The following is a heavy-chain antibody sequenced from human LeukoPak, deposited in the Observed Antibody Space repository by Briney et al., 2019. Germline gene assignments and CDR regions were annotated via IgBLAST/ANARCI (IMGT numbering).Heavy chain of an antibody. CDR1: GFTFSSYS. V-gene: IGHV3-21*01. Sequence: GGSLRLSCAASGFTFSSYSMNWVRQAPGKGLEWVSSISSSSSYIYYADSVKGRFTISRDNAKNSLYLQMNSLRAEDTAVYYCARDPRVRTTSMVFDYWGQGTLVTVSS. CDR2: ISSSSSYI. J-gene: IGHJ4*02. D-gene: IGHD3-10*01. CDR3: ARDPRVRTTSMVFDY.